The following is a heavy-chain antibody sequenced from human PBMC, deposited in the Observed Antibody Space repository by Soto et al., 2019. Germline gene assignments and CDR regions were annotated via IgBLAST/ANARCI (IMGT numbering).Heavy chain of an antibody. J-gene: IGHJ4*02. CDR1: GFSLSTSGVG. D-gene: IGHD6-19*01. V-gene: IGHV2-5*02. Sequence: QITLKESGPTLVKPTQTLTLTCTFSGFSLSTSGVGVGWIRQPPGKALEWLALIYWDDDKRYSPSVKSRLSITKDTSKTQVVLTMTNMDPVDTATYYCARDSTGWYGFDHWGQGTLVTVSS. CDR2: IYWDDDK. CDR3: ARDSTGWYGFDH.